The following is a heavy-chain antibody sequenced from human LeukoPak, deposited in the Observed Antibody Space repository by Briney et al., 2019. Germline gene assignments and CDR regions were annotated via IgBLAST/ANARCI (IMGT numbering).Heavy chain of an antibody. J-gene: IGHJ4*02. V-gene: IGHV3-48*02. CDR1: GFTYSTYS. CDR3: ASSRGLEYDSSGYYSPFDH. Sequence: PGGPLRLSCAASGFTYSTYSVNCLPRAPGGALEGISYISSSSSTIYYADPVKGLFTISRDNAKNSVYLQMNSLRDEDTAVYYCASSRGLEYDSSGYYSPFDHWGQGTMVTVSS. D-gene: IGHD3-22*01. CDR2: ISSSSSTI.